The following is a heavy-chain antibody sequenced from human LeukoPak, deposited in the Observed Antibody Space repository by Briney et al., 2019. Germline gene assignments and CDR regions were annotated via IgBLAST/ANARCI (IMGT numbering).Heavy chain of an antibody. D-gene: IGHD3-22*01. CDR2: IRFDGSNK. Sequence: GGSLRLSCAASGFTFSNYGMHWVRQAPGRGLEWVAFIRFDGSNKYDADSVKGRFTVSRDNSKNTLYLQMNSLRAEDTAVYYCARDYYYDVYWGQGTLVTVSS. CDR3: ARDYYYDVY. CDR1: GFTFSNYG. J-gene: IGHJ4*02. V-gene: IGHV3-30*02.